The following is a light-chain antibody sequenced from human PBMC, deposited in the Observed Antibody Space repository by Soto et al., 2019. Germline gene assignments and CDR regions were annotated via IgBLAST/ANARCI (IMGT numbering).Light chain of an antibody. J-gene: IGLJ1*01. CDR3: SSYAGSNNYV. V-gene: IGLV2-8*01. Sequence: QSALTQPPSASGSPGQSVTISCTGTSSDVGGYNYVSWYQQHPGKAPKLMIYEVSKRPSGVPDRFSGSKSGNTASLTVSGXXXXXEXDYYCSSYAGSNNYVFGTGTKLTVL. CDR1: SSDVGGYNY. CDR2: EVS.